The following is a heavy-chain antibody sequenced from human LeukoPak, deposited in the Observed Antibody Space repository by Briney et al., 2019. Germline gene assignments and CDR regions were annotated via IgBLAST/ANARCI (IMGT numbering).Heavy chain of an antibody. CDR3: AKDATTAMPYYFDY. D-gene: IGHD5-18*01. J-gene: IGHJ4*02. CDR1: GSTFSIYA. Sequence: GGSLRLSCAASGSTFSIYAMSWVRQAPGRGLEWVSTISDSGGSTYYADSVKGRFTISRDNSKNTLYLQMNILRAEDTAVYYCAKDATTAMPYYFDYWGQGALVTVSS. CDR2: ISDSGGST. V-gene: IGHV3-23*01.